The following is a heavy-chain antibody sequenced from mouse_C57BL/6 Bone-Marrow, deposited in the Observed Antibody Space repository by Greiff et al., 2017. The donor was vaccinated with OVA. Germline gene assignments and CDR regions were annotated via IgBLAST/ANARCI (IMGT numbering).Heavy chain of an antibody. D-gene: IGHD2-1*01. V-gene: IGHV14-2*01. CDR1: GFNIKDYY. Sequence: EVKLVESGAELVKPGASVKLSCTASGFNIKDYYMHWVKQRTEQGLEWIGRIDPEDGETKYAPTFQGKATITADTSSNTAYLQLSSLTSESTAVYYFAPYGNPFAYWGQGTLVTVSA. J-gene: IGHJ3*01. CDR3: APYGNPFAY. CDR2: IDPEDGET.